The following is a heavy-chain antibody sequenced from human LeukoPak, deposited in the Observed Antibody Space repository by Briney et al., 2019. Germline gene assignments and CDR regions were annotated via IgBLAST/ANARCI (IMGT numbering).Heavy chain of an antibody. CDR1: GYTFTSYF. D-gene: IGHD3-10*01. J-gene: IGHJ4*02. V-gene: IGHV1-46*01. CDR2: INPSGGST. CDR3: ARVLAEYYGSGSYYIDY. Sequence: GASVKVSCKASGYTFTSYFMHWVRQAPGQGLDWMGIINPSGGSTSYAQKFQGRVTMTRDTSISTAYMELSRLRSDDTAVYYCARVLAEYYGSGSYYIDYWGQGTLVTVSS.